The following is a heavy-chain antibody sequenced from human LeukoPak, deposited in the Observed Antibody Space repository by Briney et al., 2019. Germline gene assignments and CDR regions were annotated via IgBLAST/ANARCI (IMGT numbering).Heavy chain of an antibody. V-gene: IGHV3-23*01. Sequence: GGSLRLSCAASGFTFSNYAMSWVRQAPGKGLEWVSVISGSGDTTYYADSVKRRFTSPRDNSKNTLYLQTDSLRDGDTAVYYCANLWVTGMDNWGQGTLVTVSS. CDR3: ANLWVTGMDN. CDR1: GFTFSNYA. CDR2: ISGSGDTT. J-gene: IGHJ4*02. D-gene: IGHD2-21*02.